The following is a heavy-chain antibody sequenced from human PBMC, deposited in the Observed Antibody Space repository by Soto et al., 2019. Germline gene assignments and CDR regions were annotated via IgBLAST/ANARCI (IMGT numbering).Heavy chain of an antibody. J-gene: IGHJ6*02. V-gene: IGHV4-61*05. D-gene: IGHD2-2*02. Sequence: PSETLSLTCTVSGGSISSSSYYWGWIRQPPGKGLEWIGYIYYSGSTNYNPSLKSRVTISVDTSKNQFSLKLSSVTAADTAVYYCASVTRTCISTSCYRYYYGMDVWGQGTTVTVS. CDR1: GGSISSSSYY. CDR2: IYYSGST. CDR3: ASVTRTCISTSCYRYYYGMDV.